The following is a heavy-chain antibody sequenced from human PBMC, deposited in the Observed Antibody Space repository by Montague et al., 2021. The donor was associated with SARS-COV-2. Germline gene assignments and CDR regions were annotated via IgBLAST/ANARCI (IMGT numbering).Heavy chain of an antibody. CDR2: IYYSGGT. D-gene: IGHD3-16*02. V-gene: IGHV4-59*01. J-gene: IGHJ5*02. CDR3: ARTSLASASCRFDP. CDR1: GGSTNNFY. Sequence: SKTLSLTCTVSGGSTNNFYWSWIRQPPGKGLEWIGYIYYSGGTDYNPSLKSRVTISIDTSKNQFSLNLTSVTAADTGVYYCARTSLASASCRFDPWGQGTLVTVSS.